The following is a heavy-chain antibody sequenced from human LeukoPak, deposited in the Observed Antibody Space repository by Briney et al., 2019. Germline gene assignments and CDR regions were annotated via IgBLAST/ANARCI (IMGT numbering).Heavy chain of an antibody. D-gene: IGHD5-12*01. V-gene: IGHV1-2*06. CDR3: AREGYSGYGGEKGFDY. Sequence: SVKVSCKASGYTFTGYYMHWVRQAPGQGLEWMGRINPNSGGTNYAQKFQGRVTMTRDTSISTAYMELSRLRSDDTAVYYCAREGYSGYGGEKGFDYWGQGTLVTVSS. CDR2: INPNSGGT. CDR1: GYTFTGYY. J-gene: IGHJ4*02.